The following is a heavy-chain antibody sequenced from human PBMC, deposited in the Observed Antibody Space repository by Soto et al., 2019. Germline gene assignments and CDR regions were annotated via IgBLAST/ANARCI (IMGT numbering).Heavy chain of an antibody. Sequence: SGPTMVNPTQTVTLIFTVSGFSLSTRGVGVGWIRQPPGKALEWLALIYWDDDKRYSPSLKSRLTITKDTSKNQVVLTMTNMDPVDTATYYCAHSLSDLSGACHYYYGMDVWGQGP. CDR1: GFSLSTRGVG. CDR3: AHSLSDLSGACHYYYGMDV. D-gene: IGHD3-10*01. CDR2: IYWDDDK. V-gene: IGHV2-5*02. J-gene: IGHJ6*02.